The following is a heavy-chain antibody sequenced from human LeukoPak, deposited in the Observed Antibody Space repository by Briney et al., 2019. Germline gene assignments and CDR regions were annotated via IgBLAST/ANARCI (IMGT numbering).Heavy chain of an antibody. V-gene: IGHV3-21*01. CDR2: IHTSNNYI. CDR3: AMRATTERGYSYGLDY. Sequence: WGSLRLSGAASGFTFSSYSMNWVRRGPGKGLECVSSIHTSNNYIYYANSLKGRFTISRDNTKNSLYLHMNSLRAEDTAVYYCAMRATTERGYSYGLDYWGQGTLVTVSS. D-gene: IGHD5-18*01. CDR1: GFTFSSYS. J-gene: IGHJ4*02.